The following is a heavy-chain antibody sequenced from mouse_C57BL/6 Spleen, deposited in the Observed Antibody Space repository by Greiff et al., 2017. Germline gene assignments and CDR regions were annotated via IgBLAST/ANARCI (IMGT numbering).Heavy chain of an antibody. CDR1: GYTFTSYW. CDR3: ARSRGHKRAMES. V-gene: IGHV1-53*01. J-gene: IGHJ4*01. CDR2: INPSDGGT. Sequence: QVQLKQPGTELVKPGASVKLSCKASGYTFTSYWMHWVKQRPGQGLEWIGNINPSDGGTNYNEKFKSKATLAVDKSSSTAYMQLSSLTSEGSAVYYCARSRGHKRAMESWGQGTSVTVSS.